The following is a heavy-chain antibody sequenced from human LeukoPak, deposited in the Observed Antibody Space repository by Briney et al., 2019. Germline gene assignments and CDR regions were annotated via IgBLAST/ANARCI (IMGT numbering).Heavy chain of an antibody. CDR3: ARAMNSTYYDFWSGPPIYYYYGMDV. CDR1: GFTFTSSA. V-gene: IGHV1-58*01. Sequence: SVKVSCKASGFTFTSSAVQWVRQARGQRLEWIGWIVVGSGNTNYAQKFQERVTITRDTSISTAYMELSRLRSDDTAVYYCARAMNSTYYDFWSGPPIYYYYGMDVWGQGTTVTVSS. CDR2: IVVGSGNT. D-gene: IGHD3-3*01. J-gene: IGHJ6*02.